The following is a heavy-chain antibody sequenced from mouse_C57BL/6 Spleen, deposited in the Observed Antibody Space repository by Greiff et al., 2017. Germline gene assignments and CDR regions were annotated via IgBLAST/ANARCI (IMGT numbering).Heavy chain of an antibody. Sequence: EVQVVESGPELVKPGASVKISCKASGYSFTDYNMNWVKQSNGKSLEWIGVINPNYGTTSYNQKFKGKATLTVDQSSSTAYMQLNSLTSEDSAVYYCAREPYYDYEVFDYWGQGTTLTVSS. V-gene: IGHV1-39*01. D-gene: IGHD2-4*01. CDR1: GYSFTDYN. CDR2: INPNYGTT. CDR3: AREPYYDYEVFDY. J-gene: IGHJ2*01.